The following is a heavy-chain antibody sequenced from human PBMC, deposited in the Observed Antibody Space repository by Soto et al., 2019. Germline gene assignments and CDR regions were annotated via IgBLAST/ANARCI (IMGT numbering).Heavy chain of an antibody. J-gene: IGHJ4*02. CDR1: GDSMSSSNW. CDR2: AHHSGRT. V-gene: IGHV4-4*02. Sequence: QVQLQESGPGLLKPSGTLSLTCTVSGDSMSSSNWWNWVRQSPGKGLEWIGEAHHSGRTNYNPSFKSRVTRSVDRSQKHVSLKVNSVTAADTALYYCARSEATALDYWGQGTLVTVSS. CDR3: ARSEATALDY.